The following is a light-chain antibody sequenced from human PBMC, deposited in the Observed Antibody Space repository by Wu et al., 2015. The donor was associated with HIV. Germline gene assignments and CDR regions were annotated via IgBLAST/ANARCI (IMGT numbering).Light chain of an antibody. CDR2: GAS. CDR3: QHYGDSPPYT. CDR1: QSVSSSF. J-gene: IGKJ2*01. Sequence: EVMLTQSPGTLSLSPGETATLSCRASQSVSSSFLAWYQQKPGQAPRLLIYGASSRATGIPDRFSGSGSGTDFTPTINRLEPEDFAVYYCQHYGDSPPYTFGQGTKLE. V-gene: IGKV3-20*01.